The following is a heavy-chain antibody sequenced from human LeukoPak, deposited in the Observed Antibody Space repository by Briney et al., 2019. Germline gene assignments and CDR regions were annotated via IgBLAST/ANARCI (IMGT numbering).Heavy chain of an antibody. CDR1: GGSISSSSYY. CDR2: IYYSGST. J-gene: IGHJ4*02. CDR3: ASLGYSTNGVCDY. D-gene: IGHD2-8*01. V-gene: IGHV4-39*07. Sequence: PSETLSLTCTVSGGSISSSSYYWGWIRQPPGKGLEWIGSIYYSGSTYYNPSLKSRVTISVDTSKNQFSLKLSSVTAADTAVYYCASLGYSTNGVCDYWGQGTLVTVSS.